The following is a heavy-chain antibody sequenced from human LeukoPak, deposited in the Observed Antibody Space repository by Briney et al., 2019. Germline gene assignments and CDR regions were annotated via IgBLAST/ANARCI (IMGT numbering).Heavy chain of an antibody. V-gene: IGHV3-33*08. D-gene: IGHD3-10*01. J-gene: IGHJ4*02. CDR3: ARTYYGSGSYYTFFDY. CDR2: IWYDGSNK. Sequence: GGSLRLSCAASGFTFRDYHMGWVRQAPGKGLEWVAVIWYDGSNKYYADSVKGRFTISRDNSKNTLYLQMNSLRAEDTAVYYCARTYYGSGSYYTFFDYWGQGTLVTVSS. CDR1: GFTFRDYH.